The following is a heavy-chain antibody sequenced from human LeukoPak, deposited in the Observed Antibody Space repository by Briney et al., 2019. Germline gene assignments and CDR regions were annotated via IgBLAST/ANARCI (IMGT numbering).Heavy chain of an antibody. J-gene: IGHJ4*02. Sequence: GGSLRLSCAASGFTFSSYEMNWVRQAPGKGLEWISYISTTGDRIQYADSVKGRFTISIDNAKNSLYLQMNSLRAEDTAVYYCAKGASLFPYYFHYWGQGTLVTVSS. CDR1: GFTFSSYE. D-gene: IGHD3-16*01. CDR2: ISTTGDRI. V-gene: IGHV3-48*03. CDR3: AKGASLFPYYFHY.